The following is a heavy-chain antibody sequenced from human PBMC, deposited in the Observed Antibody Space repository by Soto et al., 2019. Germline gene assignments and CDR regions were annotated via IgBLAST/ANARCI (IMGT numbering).Heavy chain of an antibody. CDR1: GGSISSGGYS. Sequence: SETLSLTCAVSGGSISSGGYSWSWIRQPPGKGLEWIGYIYHSGSTYYNPSLKSRVTISVDRSKNQFSLKLSSVTAADTAVYYCASQSVDSGYDYYFDYWGQGNLVTVSS. CDR3: ASQSVDSGYDYYFDY. D-gene: IGHD5-12*01. V-gene: IGHV4-30-2*01. J-gene: IGHJ4*02. CDR2: IYHSGST.